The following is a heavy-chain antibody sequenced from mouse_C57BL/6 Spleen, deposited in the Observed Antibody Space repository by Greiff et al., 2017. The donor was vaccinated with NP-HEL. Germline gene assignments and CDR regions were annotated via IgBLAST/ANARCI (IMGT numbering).Heavy chain of an antibody. Sequence: QVQLKQSGAELAKSGASVKLSCKASGYTFTSYWMHWVKQRPGQGLEWIGYINPSSGYTKYNQKFKDKATLTADKSSSTAYMQLSSLTYEDSAVDYCARETTTGYYYAMDYWGQGTSVTVSS. CDR3: ARETTTGYYYAMDY. CDR1: GYTFTSYW. V-gene: IGHV1-7*01. CDR2: INPSSGYT. J-gene: IGHJ4*01. D-gene: IGHD1-1*01.